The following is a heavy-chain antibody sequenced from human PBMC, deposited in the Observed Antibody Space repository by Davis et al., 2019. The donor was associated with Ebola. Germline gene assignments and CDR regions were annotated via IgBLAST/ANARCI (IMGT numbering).Heavy chain of an antibody. V-gene: IGHV3-53*01. J-gene: IGHJ4*02. CDR3: ARLPAARNLGPQD. D-gene: IGHD6-6*01. CDR2: IYSSGSI. Sequence: GESLKISCAASGFTVSSNYMSWVRQAPGKGLEWVSVIYSSGSIHYADSVKGRFTISRDNSKNTLSLQMNSLRAEDTAVYYCARLPAARNLGPQDWGQGTLVTVSS. CDR1: GFTVSSNY.